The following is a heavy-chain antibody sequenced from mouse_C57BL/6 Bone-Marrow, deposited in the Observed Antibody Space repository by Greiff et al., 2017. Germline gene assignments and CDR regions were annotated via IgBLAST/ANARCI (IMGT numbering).Heavy chain of an antibody. V-gene: IGHV14-4*01. CDR1: GFNIKDDY. CDR3: TPLYDYEGVDY. D-gene: IGHD2-4*01. CDR2: IDPENGDT. J-gene: IGHJ4*01. Sequence: VQLQQSGAELVRPGASVKLSCTASGFNIKDDYMHWVKQRPEQGLEWIGWIDPENGDTEYASKFRGKATITADTSSNTAYLQLSSLTSEDTAVYYCTPLYDYEGVDYWGQGTSVTVSS.